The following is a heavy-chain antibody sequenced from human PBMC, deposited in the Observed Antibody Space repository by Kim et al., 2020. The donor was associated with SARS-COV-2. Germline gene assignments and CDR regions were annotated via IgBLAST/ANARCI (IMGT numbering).Heavy chain of an antibody. CDR1: GGTFSTYA. Sequence: SVKVSCKASGGTFSTYAITWVRQAPGQGLEWMGGIIPIFNTTNYAQKFQARFTITADKSTSTAYMELSSLRSEDTAVYYCASQGHGRHADYWGQGTLVTVSS. CDR2: IIPIFNTT. D-gene: IGHD1-1*01. CDR3: ASQGHGRHADY. J-gene: IGHJ4*02. V-gene: IGHV1-69*06.